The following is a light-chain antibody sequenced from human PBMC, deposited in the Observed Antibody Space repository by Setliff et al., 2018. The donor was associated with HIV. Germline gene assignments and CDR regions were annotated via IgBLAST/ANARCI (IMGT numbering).Light chain of an antibody. J-gene: IGLJ1*01. CDR2: EVS. V-gene: IGLV2-14*01. CDR3: SSYTSSSALAV. Sequence: QSALTQPASVSGSPGQSITISCTGTSSDVGGYNYVSWYQQHPGKAPKLMIYEVSNRPSGVSNRCSGSKSGNTASLTISGLQAEDEADYYCSSYTSSSALAVFGTGTKGTVL. CDR1: SSDVGGYNY.